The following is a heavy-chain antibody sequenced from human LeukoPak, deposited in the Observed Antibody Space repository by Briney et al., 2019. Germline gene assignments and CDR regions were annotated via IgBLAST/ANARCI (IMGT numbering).Heavy chain of an antibody. Sequence: ASVKVSCKASGYTFTSYYMHWVQQAPGQGLEWMGIINPSGGSTSYAQKFQGRVTMTRDTSTSTVYMELSSLRSEDTAVYYCARVRHSGYDPLRDPFDYWGQGTLVTVSS. D-gene: IGHD5-12*01. V-gene: IGHV1-46*01. J-gene: IGHJ4*02. CDR2: INPSGGST. CDR1: GYTFTSYY. CDR3: ARVRHSGYDPLRDPFDY.